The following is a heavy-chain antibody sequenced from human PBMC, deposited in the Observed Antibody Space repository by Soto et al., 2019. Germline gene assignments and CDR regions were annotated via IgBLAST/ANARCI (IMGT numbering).Heavy chain of an antibody. Sequence: ASVNVSCKASGYTFTSYYIHWVRQAPGQGLECMGIINPSGGSTSYAQKFQGRVTMTRDTSTSTVYMELSSLRSEDTAVYYCARDRVLRYFDWPHHYYYYYGMDVWGQGTTVTVSS. J-gene: IGHJ6*02. CDR2: INPSGGST. CDR1: GYTFTSYY. V-gene: IGHV1-46*01. D-gene: IGHD3-9*01. CDR3: ARDRVLRYFDWPHHYYYYYGMDV.